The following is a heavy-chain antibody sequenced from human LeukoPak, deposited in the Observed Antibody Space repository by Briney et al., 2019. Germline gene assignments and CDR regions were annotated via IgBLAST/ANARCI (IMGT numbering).Heavy chain of an antibody. V-gene: IGHV3-48*04. CDR2: ISSSSGTK. Sequence: PGGSLRLSCVASGFTFSTYSMNWVRQAPGKGLEWVSYISSSSGTKYYADCVKGRFTISRDNAENSLYLQMNSLRAEDTAVYYCAREYSSPSGRAFDIWGQGTMVTVSS. J-gene: IGHJ3*02. CDR1: GFTFSTYS. CDR3: AREYSSPSGRAFDI. D-gene: IGHD6-6*01.